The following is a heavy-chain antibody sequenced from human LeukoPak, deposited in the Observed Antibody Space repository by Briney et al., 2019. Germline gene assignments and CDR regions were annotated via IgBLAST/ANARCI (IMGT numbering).Heavy chain of an antibody. V-gene: IGHV3-30*04. J-gene: IGHJ4*02. CDR2: ITYDGGNK. D-gene: IGHD2/OR15-2a*01. CDR3: ARGLLEASTTYFDH. CDR1: GFTFSNYA. Sequence: GGSLRPSCAASGFTFSNYAIHWVRQAPGKGLEWVAVITYDGGNKYYADSVKGRFTISRDNSKSTLYLQINSLRAEDTAVYYCARGLLEASTTYFDHWGQGTLVTVSS.